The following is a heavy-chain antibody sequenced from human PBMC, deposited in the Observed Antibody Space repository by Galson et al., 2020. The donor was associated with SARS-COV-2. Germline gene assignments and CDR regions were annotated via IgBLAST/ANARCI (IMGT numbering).Heavy chain of an antibody. CDR2: ISGNGGST. D-gene: IGHD3-3*01. CDR1: AFTLSSDP. CDR3: AKGGAVLEWLSYFYY. Sequence: GGYLRLPGEASAFTLSSDPLSMARQAPASGPRWDSPISGNGGSTYYADSVKGRFTISRDNSKNTLYLQMNSLRAEDTAVYYCAKGGAVLEWLSYFYYWGQGTLVTGSS. V-gene: IGHV3-23*01. J-gene: IGHJ4*02.